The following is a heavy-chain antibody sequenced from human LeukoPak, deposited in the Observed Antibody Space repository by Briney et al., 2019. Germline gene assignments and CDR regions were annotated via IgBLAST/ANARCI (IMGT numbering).Heavy chain of an antibody. CDR2: ISGSGGST. J-gene: IGHJ4*02. Sequence: GGSLRLSCEASGFTFSSYAKSWVRQAPGKGLEWVSAISGSGGSTYYADSVKGRFTISRDNSKNTLYLQMNSLRAEDTAVYYCAKDHAGRFDYWGQGTLVTVSS. CDR1: GFTFSSYA. V-gene: IGHV3-23*01. CDR3: AKDHAGRFDY.